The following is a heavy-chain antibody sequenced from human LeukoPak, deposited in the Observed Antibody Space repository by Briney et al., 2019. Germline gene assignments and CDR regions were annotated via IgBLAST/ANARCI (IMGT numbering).Heavy chain of an antibody. Sequence: GGSLRLSCAASGFTFSSYSMNWVRQAPGKGLEWVASISTSSIYIYYADSVKGRFTISRDNSKNTLYLQVNSLRAEDTAVYYCAKDRGSRNEILTGRPRASMDFDYWGQGTLVTVSS. CDR1: GFTFSSYS. CDR2: ISTSSIYI. J-gene: IGHJ4*02. V-gene: IGHV3-21*01. CDR3: AKDRGSRNEILTGRPRASMDFDY. D-gene: IGHD3-9*01.